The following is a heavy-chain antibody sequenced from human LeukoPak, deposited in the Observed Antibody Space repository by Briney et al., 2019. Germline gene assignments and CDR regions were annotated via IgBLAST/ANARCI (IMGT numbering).Heavy chain of an antibody. CDR2: IYYSGST. V-gene: IGHV4-59*02. Sequence: PSETLSLTCIVSDGSVSAYYWSWIRQTPGKGLEWIGYIYYSGSTNYSPSLKSRVTISVDTSKNQFSLKLSSVTAADTAVYYCARDGAAAGGYFDYWGQGTLVTVSS. J-gene: IGHJ4*02. CDR3: ARDGAAAGGYFDY. D-gene: IGHD6-13*01. CDR1: DGSVSAYY.